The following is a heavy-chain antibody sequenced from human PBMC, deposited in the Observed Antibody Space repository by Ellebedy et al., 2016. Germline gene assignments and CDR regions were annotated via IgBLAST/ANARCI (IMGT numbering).Heavy chain of an antibody. CDR2: IYYSGTT. V-gene: IGHV4-39*07. CDR3: AGYYGSGSYWLGWFDP. Sequence: GSLRLSXTVSGGSLRNTPYYWGWIRQPPGKGLEWIANIYYSGTTYYNPALKSRVTISADPSKNRFSLRLSSVSAADTAVYYCAGYYGSGSYWLGWFDPWGQGALVTVSS. D-gene: IGHD3-10*01. CDR1: GGSLRNTPYY. J-gene: IGHJ5*02.